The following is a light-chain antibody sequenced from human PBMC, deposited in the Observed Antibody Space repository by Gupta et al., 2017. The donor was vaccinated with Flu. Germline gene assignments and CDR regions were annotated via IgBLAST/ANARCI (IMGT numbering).Light chain of an antibody. J-gene: IGKJ5*01. CDR3: QPYDLSPIT. CDR1: QSVSRNS. V-gene: IGKV3-20*01. Sequence: VLPQPPGTLSVSPVERATLSFRASQSVSRNSLAWYQQKPVQAPRLLIYGASSRAPGIPDRFSGSGSGTDFTLSISRLEAEDVAVYSCQPYDLSPITFGQGAXVEIK. CDR2: GAS.